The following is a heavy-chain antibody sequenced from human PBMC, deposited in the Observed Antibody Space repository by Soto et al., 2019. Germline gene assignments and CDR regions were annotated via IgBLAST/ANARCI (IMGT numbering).Heavy chain of an antibody. CDR2: VYYSGTT. CDR3: ARMSYFYDKWYFDL. D-gene: IGHD3-22*01. V-gene: IGHV4-30-4*01. J-gene: IGHJ2*01. Sequence: SETLSLTCTVSGASININDYYWSWIRQTPGKGLEWIGYVYYSGTTDYIPSLKSRLSMSIDKSQNQFTLKLNSVTAADTATYYCARMSYFYDKWYFDLWGRGTLVTVSS. CDR1: GASININDYY.